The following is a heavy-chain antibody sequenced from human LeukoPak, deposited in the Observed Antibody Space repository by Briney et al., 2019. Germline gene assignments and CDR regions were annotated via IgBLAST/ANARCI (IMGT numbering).Heavy chain of an antibody. Sequence: PGGSLRLSCAASRFTFSSYWMSWVRQAPGKGLEWVANIKEDGSAKYYVDSVKGRFTISGDNAKNSLYLQMNSLRAEDAAVYYCARERVAVTGAFDIWGQGTMVTVSS. D-gene: IGHD6-19*01. CDR2: IKEDGSAK. CDR3: ARERVAVTGAFDI. CDR1: RFTFSSYW. J-gene: IGHJ3*02. V-gene: IGHV3-7*01.